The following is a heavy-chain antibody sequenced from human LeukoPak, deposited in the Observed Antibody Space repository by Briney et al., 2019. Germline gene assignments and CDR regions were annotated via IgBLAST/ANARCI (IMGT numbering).Heavy chain of an antibody. J-gene: IGHJ4*02. D-gene: IGHD2-2*01. Sequence: PSETLSLTCTVSGGSISSYYWSWIRQPAGKGLEWIGRIYTSGSTNYNPSLKSRVTMSVDTSKNQFSLKLSSVTAADTAVYYCASTYSSTSCYPTYGFDYWGQGTLVTVSS. CDR2: IYTSGST. CDR3: ASTYSSTSCYPTYGFDY. CDR1: GGSISSYY. V-gene: IGHV4-4*07.